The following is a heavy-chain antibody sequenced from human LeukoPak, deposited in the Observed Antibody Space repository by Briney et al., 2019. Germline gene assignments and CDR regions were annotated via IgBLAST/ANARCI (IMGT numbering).Heavy chain of an antibody. J-gene: IGHJ4*02. D-gene: IGHD3-10*01. V-gene: IGHV1-2*02. Sequence: ASVKVSCKASGYTFTGYYMHWVRQAPGQGLEWMGWINPNSGGTYYAQKFQGRVTMTRDTSISTAYMELSRLRSDDTAVYHCARAVHDYGSGRSFDYWGQGTPVTVSS. CDR1: GYTFTGYY. CDR2: INPNSGGT. CDR3: ARAVHDYGSGRSFDY.